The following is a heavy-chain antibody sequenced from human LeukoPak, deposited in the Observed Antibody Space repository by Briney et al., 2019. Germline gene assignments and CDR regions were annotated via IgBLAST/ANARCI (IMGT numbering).Heavy chain of an antibody. J-gene: IGHJ5*02. V-gene: IGHV1-46*01. CDR1: GYTFTSYY. CDR3: AREATTILPPNWFDP. Sequence: ASVKVSCKASGYTFTSYYMHWVRQAPGQGLEWMGIINPSGGSTSYAQKFQGRVTMTRDMSTSTVYMELSSLRSEDTAVYYCAREATTILPPNWFDPWGQGTLVTVSS. CDR2: INPSGGST. D-gene: IGHD2-21*01.